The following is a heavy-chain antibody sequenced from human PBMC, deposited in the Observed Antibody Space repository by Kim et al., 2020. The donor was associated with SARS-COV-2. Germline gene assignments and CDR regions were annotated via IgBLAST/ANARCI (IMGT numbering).Heavy chain of an antibody. J-gene: IGHJ4*02. CDR1: GYTFTGYY. D-gene: IGHD6-19*01. CDR2: INPNSGGT. CDR3: ARDSSGWYRPKTDDDY. Sequence: ASVKVSCKASGYTFTGYYMHWVRQAPGQGLEWMGWINPNSGGTNYAQKFQGRVTMTRDTSISTAYMELSRLRSDDTAVYYCARDSSGWYRPKTDDDYWGQGTLVTVSS. V-gene: IGHV1-2*02.